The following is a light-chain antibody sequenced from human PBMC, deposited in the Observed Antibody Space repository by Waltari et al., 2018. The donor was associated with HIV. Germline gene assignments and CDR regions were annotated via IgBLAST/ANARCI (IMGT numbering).Light chain of an antibody. Sequence: HSVLTQAPSASGTLGQRVTISCSGSISNIGTNSVSWFQQLPGMSPRLIICSDSQRPSGVPARFSASKSGTSASLAIDGLESGDETDYYCAARDDILSGSWVFGGGT. V-gene: IGLV1-44*01. J-gene: IGLJ3*02. CDR1: ISNIGTNS. CDR2: SDS. CDR3: AARDDILSGSWV.